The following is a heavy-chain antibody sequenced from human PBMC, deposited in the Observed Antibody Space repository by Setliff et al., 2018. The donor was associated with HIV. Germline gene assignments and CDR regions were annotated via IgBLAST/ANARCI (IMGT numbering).Heavy chain of an antibody. CDR2: IYYSGST. CDR1: GGSISSSSYY. J-gene: IGHJ6*03. CDR3: ARHYQHSWVGVDYYFMDV. D-gene: IGHD1-26*01. V-gene: IGHV4-39*01. Sequence: SEILSLTCTVSGGSISSSSYYWGWIRQPPGKGLEWIGSIYYSGSTYYNPSLKSRITISVDTSKNQFSLKLSSVTAADTAVYYCARHYQHSWVGVDYYFMDVWGKGSTVTV.